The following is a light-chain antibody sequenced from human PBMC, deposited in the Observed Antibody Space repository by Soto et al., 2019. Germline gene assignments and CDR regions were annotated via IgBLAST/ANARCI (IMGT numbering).Light chain of an antibody. J-gene: IGLJ1*01. V-gene: IGLV2-14*03. CDR1: SSDVGGYDH. CDR3: SSFTRINTYV. Sequence: QSALTQPAPVSGSPGQSITISCTGTSSDVGGYDHVSWYQQHPGKAPKLMIYDVSNRPSGVSNRFSGSKSGNTASLTISGLQAEDEGDYYCSSFTRINTYVFGTGTRSPS. CDR2: DVS.